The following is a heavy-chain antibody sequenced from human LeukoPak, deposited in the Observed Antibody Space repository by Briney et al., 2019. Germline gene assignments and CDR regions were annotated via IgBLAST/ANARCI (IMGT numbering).Heavy chain of an antibody. CDR2: TYYRSKWYY. V-gene: IGHV6-1*01. CDR1: GDSVSSNSAA. Sequence: SQTLSLTCAISGDSVSSNSAAWNWIRQSPSGGLEWLGRTYYRSKWYYDYALSVKSRSTINPDTSENQFSLQLNSVTPDDTAVYYCARDGTWRLDYWGQGILVAVSS. CDR3: ARDGTWRLDY. J-gene: IGHJ4*02. D-gene: IGHD2-15*01.